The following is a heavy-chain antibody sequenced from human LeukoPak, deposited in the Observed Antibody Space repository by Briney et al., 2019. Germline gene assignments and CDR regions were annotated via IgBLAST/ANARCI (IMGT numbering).Heavy chain of an antibody. CDR2: ISYDGGNK. D-gene: IGHD1-26*01. J-gene: IGHJ4*02. CDR3: AKAQSYSGSYSDY. V-gene: IGHV3-30-3*01. Sequence: GGSLRLSCAASGFTFSNYAMHWVRQAPGKGLEWVAVISYDGGNKDYTESVKGRFTISRDNSKNMLYLQMNSLRAEDTAVYYCAKAQSYSGSYSDYWGQGTLVTVSS. CDR1: GFTFSNYA.